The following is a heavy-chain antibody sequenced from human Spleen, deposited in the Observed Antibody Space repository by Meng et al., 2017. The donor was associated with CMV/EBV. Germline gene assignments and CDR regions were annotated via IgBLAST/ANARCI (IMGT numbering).Heavy chain of an antibody. D-gene: IGHD2-15*01. J-gene: IGHJ5*02. V-gene: IGHV1-69*05. Sequence: ISWVREDPGQGLEWMGGIIPNFGAPNYEREFQDRVTITTDESTATAYMEVSNLRSEDTALYYCARDGRQCCTGGTCCSREWLTWFDPWGQGTLVTVSS. CDR2: IIPNFGAP. CDR3: ARDGRQCCTGGTCCSREWLTWFDP.